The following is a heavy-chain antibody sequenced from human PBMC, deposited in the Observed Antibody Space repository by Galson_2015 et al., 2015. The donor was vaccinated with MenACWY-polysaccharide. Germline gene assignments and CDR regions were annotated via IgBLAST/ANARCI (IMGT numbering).Heavy chain of an antibody. CDR1: GGTFSSYA. D-gene: IGHD4-23*01. V-gene: IGHV1-69*06. Sequence: SVKVSCKASGGTFSSYAISWVRQAPGQGPEWMGGIITIFGKANYAQKFQGRVTITADKSTSTAYMELSSLRSEDTAVYYCATDPAVVRDVYHFDYWGQGTLVTVSS. J-gene: IGHJ4*02. CDR2: IITIFGKA. CDR3: ATDPAVVRDVYHFDY.